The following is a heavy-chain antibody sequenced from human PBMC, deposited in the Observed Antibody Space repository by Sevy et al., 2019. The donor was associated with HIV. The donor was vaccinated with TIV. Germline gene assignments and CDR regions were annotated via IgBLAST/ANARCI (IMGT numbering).Heavy chain of an antibody. D-gene: IGHD1-1*01. CDR1: GYTFTSYG. CDR3: ARDDGGTTSSYYMDV. CDR2: ISAYNGNT. V-gene: IGHV1-18*04. J-gene: IGHJ6*03. Sequence: ASVKVSCKASGYTFTSYGISWVRQAPGQGLEWMGWISAYNGNTNYAQKLQGRVTMTTDTSTSKAYMELWSLRSDDTAVYYCARDDGGTTSSYYMDVWGKGTTVTVSS.